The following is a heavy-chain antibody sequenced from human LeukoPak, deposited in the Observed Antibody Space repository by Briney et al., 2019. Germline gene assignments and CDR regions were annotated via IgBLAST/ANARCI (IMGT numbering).Heavy chain of an antibody. CDR3: ARAAQLVRNYYYYYGMDV. CDR2: INHSGST. Sequence: SETLSLTCAVYGGSFSGYYWSWIRQPPGKGLEWIGEINHSGSTNYNPSLKSRVTISVDTSKNQFSLKLSSVTAADTAVYYCARAAQLVRNYYYYYGMDVWGQGTTVTVSS. CDR1: GGSFSGYY. V-gene: IGHV4-34*01. D-gene: IGHD6-13*01. J-gene: IGHJ6*02.